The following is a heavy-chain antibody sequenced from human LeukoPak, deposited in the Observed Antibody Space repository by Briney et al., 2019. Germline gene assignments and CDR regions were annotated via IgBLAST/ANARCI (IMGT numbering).Heavy chain of an antibody. CDR2: IYTSGST. CDR1: GGSISSGSYY. J-gene: IGHJ6*03. D-gene: IGHD2-2*01. CDR3: ARVVVVPAANYGYYYYMDV. V-gene: IGHV4-61*02. Sequence: PSETLSLTCTVSGGSISSGSYYWSWIRQPAGKGLEWIGRIYTSGSTNYNPSLKSRVTISVDTSKNQFSLKLSSVTAADTAVYYCARVVVVPAANYGYYYYMDVWGKGTTVTISS.